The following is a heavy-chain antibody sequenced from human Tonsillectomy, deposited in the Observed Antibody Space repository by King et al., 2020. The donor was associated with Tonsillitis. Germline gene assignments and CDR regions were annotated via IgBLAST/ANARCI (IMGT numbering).Heavy chain of an antibody. J-gene: IGHJ3*02. CDR3: ASISVTTAIXXPTPDAFDM. CDR2: IIPIFGTA. V-gene: IGHV1-69*12. CDR1: GGTFSSYA. Sequence: QLVQSGAEVKKPGSSVKVSCKASGGTFSSYAISWVRQAPGQXLEWXGGIIPIFGTANYAQMFQGRGTIXADESTATAXMELSSLRSGDTGVYYCASISVTTAIXXPTPDAFDMWGXXXMVTVXS. D-gene: IGHD4-11*01.